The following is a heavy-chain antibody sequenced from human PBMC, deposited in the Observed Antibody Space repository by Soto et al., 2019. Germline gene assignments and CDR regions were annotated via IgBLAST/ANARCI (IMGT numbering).Heavy chain of an antibody. CDR1: GYTFTNFS. Sequence: QVQLVQSGAEVKKPGASVKISCEASGYTFTNFSIHWVRQAPGQRLEWMGWINAGSGYTKYSRRFQDRLIITRDRSASTAYMELSILRSEDTAMFYCARGRGVIRNYYGMDVWGQGTTFTVSS. V-gene: IGHV1-3*01. CDR3: ARGRGVIRNYYGMDV. CDR2: INAGSGYT. J-gene: IGHJ6*02. D-gene: IGHD3-3*02.